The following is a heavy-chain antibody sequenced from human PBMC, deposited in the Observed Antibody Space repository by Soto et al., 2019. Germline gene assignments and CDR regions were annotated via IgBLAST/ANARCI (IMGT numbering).Heavy chain of an antibody. J-gene: IGHJ4*02. CDR3: TRRITGTSSADY. CDR2: SRDKGNSYST. V-gene: IGHV3-72*01. D-gene: IGHD1-7*01. Sequence: EVQLVESGGGLVQPGGSLRLSCAGSGFTFSDYYIDWVRQAPGKGLEWVGRSRDKGNSYSTDYAASVKGRFTISRDASNNSLSLQTNSLKTEDTALYYCTRRITGTSSADYWGQGTDVTVSS. CDR1: GFTFSDYY.